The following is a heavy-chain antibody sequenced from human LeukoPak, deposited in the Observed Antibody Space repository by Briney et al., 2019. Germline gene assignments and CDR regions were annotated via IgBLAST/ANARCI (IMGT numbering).Heavy chain of an antibody. J-gene: IGHJ3*02. Sequence: SETLSLTCTVSGGSISSYYWSWIRQPAGKGLEWIGRIHTSGSTNYNPSVKSRVTISVDTSKNQFSLKLSSVTAADTAVYYCARPRQAAAGIDAFDIWGQGTMVTVSS. D-gene: IGHD6-13*01. CDR2: IHTSGST. CDR1: GGSISSYY. V-gene: IGHV4-4*07. CDR3: ARPRQAAAGIDAFDI.